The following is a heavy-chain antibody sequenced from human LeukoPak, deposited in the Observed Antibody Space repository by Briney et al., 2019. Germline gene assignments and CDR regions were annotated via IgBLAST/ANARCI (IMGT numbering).Heavy chain of an antibody. CDR2: ISVASNT. CDR3: ADYGVSGVRNNFY. Sequence: GGSLRLSCAASGLAFSSYATSWVRQAPGKGLEWVSTISVASNTFYADSVKGRFTISRDNSRNTVYLQMTSLRADDTAVYYCADYGVSGVRNNFYWGQGTLVTVSS. J-gene: IGHJ4*02. CDR1: GLAFSSYA. V-gene: IGHV3-23*01. D-gene: IGHD3-3*01.